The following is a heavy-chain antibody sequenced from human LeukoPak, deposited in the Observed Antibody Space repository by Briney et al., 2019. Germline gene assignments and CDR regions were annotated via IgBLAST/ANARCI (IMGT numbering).Heavy chain of an antibody. Sequence: ASVKVSCKTSGYTLITYYIHWLRQAPGQGREWMGRINSNTGDTNYAQNFQGRVTVARDTSISTAYMELSRLMSDDTAVHYCAREGGHGYNFPDFDYWGQGTLVTVSS. CDR3: AREGGHGYNFPDFDY. D-gene: IGHD5-24*01. J-gene: IGHJ4*02. CDR1: GYTLITYY. CDR2: INSNTGDT. V-gene: IGHV1-2*06.